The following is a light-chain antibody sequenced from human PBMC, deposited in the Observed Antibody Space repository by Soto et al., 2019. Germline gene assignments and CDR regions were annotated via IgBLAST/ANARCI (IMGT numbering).Light chain of an antibody. V-gene: IGKV4-1*01. CDR3: HQYYNIPFS. CDR1: QSILYSSNNNNY. CDR2: WAS. Sequence: DIVMTQSPDSLAVSLGERATINCKSSQSILYSSNNNNYLAWYQQKPGQPPKLLIYWASIRESGVPDRFSGSGSGTDFTLTISSLQAEDVAVYYCHQYYNIPFSFGPGTKVDIK. J-gene: IGKJ3*01.